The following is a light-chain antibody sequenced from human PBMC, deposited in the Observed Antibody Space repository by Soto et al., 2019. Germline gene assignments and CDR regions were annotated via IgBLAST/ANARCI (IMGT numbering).Light chain of an antibody. Sequence: DIQMTQSPASLSASVGDRVTITCRASQSISTYVNWYQQKPGKAPNLLIYDASSLQSGVPSRFGGSGSGTDFTLTISSLQPEDFATYYCQQTFSTPPGNTFGQGTRLEI. CDR3: QQTFSTPPGNT. V-gene: IGKV1-39*01. CDR2: DAS. J-gene: IGKJ2*01. CDR1: QSISTY.